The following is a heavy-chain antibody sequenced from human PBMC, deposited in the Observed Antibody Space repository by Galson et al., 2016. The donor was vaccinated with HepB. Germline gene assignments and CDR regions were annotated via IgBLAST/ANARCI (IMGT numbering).Heavy chain of an antibody. CDR1: GYTFTNYW. CDR3: TRGFCEGTDCYTNLFDS. CDR2: IDPSDSYS. J-gene: IGHJ5*01. D-gene: IGHD2-21*02. V-gene: IGHV5-10-1*01. Sequence: GAEVKKPGESLTISCKGSGYTFTNYWITWLRQMPGKGLEWMGRIDPSDSYSNYSPSFDGHVTISVDETNTTAFLQWSSLKASDTAIYYCTRGFCEGTDCYTNLFDSWGQGTLVTVSS.